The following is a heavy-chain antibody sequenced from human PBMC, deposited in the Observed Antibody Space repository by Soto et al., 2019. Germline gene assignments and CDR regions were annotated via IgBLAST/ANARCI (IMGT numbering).Heavy chain of an antibody. CDR1: GINFRSFA. J-gene: IGHJ4*02. V-gene: IGHV3-23*01. D-gene: IGHD3-10*01. Sequence: PGGSLRLSCAAPGINFRSFAMSWVRQAPGKGLQWVASISNNGDATYYADSVKGRFHISRDNSKKTVFLEMNSLRVEDTAVYYCAQLALWFGEFGRGYWGQGALVTVSS. CDR3: AQLALWFGEFGRGY. CDR2: ISNNGDAT.